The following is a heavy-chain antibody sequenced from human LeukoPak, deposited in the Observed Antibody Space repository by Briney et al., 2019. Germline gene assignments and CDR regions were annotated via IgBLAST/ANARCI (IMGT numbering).Heavy chain of an antibody. V-gene: IGHV3-74*01. CDR2: IEGDGNRI. CDR3: TRDWRNLGYDY. Sequence: GGSLRLSCAASGFTLSAYWMHWVRQAPGKGLMWVSRIEGDGNRITYADSVKGRFTISRDNAKNTLYLQMNSLRAEDTAVYYCTRDWRNLGYDYWGQGTLVTASS. J-gene: IGHJ4*02. D-gene: IGHD5-12*01. CDR1: GFTLSAYW.